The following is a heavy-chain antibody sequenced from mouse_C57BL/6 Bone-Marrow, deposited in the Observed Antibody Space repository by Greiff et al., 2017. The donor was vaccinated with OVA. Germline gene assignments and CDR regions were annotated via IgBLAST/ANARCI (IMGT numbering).Heavy chain of an antibody. CDR3: ARGDYYGSYWYFDV. CDR2: ISYSGST. V-gene: IGHV3-1*01. Sequence: EVKVVESGPGMVKPSQSLSLTCTVTGYSITSGYDWHWIRHFPGNKLEWMGYISYSGSTNYNPSLKSRISITHDTSKNHFFLKLNSVTTEDTATYYCARGDYYGSYWYFDVWGTGTTVTVSS. D-gene: IGHD1-1*01. CDR1: GYSITSGYD. J-gene: IGHJ1*03.